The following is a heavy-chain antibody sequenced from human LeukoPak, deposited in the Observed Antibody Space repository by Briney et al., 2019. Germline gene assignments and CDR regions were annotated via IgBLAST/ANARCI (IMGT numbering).Heavy chain of an antibody. Sequence: GASVNVSCKASGYTFTGYYMHWVRQAPGQGREWMGWVDPKSTGTSYAQKFQGRVTMTRDTSISTVYMELSGLGSDDPAVYYCARDGRLYGHPPVHYWGQGPLVPVSS. V-gene: IGHV1-2*02. D-gene: IGHD4-17*01. CDR3: ARDGRLYGHPPVHY. CDR2: VDPKSTGT. CDR1: GYTFTGYY. J-gene: IGHJ4*02.